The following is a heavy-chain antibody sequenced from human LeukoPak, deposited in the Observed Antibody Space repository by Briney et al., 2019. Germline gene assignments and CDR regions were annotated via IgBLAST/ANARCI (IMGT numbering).Heavy chain of an antibody. Sequence: SETLSLTCTVSGGSISSGGYYWSWIRQHPGKGLEWIGYIYYSGSTYYNPSLKSRVTISVDTSKNQFSLKLSSVTAADTAVYYCARVGVAGTGYFDYWGQGTLVTVSS. V-gene: IGHV4-31*03. D-gene: IGHD6-19*01. CDR3: ARVGVAGTGYFDY. CDR1: GGSISSGGYY. CDR2: IYYSGST. J-gene: IGHJ4*02.